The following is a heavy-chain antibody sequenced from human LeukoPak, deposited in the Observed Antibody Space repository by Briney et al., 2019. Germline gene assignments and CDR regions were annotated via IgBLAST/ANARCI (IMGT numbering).Heavy chain of an antibody. D-gene: IGHD4-11*01. CDR2: MNPDGSIK. CDR3: ARDSAYSTFDY. V-gene: IGHV3-7*05. CDR1: GFAFSSSW. Sequence: GGSLRLSCAASGFAFSSSWMAWVRQAPGKGLEWVANMNPDGSIKNYEDSVRGRFTISRDNAKNSLYLQMNSLRADDTAVYYCARDSAYSTFDYWGQGTLVTVSS. J-gene: IGHJ4*02.